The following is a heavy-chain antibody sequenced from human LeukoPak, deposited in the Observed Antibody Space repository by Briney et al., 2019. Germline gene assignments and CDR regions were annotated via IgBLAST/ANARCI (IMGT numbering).Heavy chain of an antibody. CDR2: ISYDGSNK. J-gene: IGHJ4*02. D-gene: IGHD5-24*01. CDR1: GFTFSSYA. V-gene: IGHV3-30-3*01. Sequence: GGSLRLSCAASGFTFSSYAMHWVRQAPGKGLEWVAVISYDGSNKYYADSVKGRFTISRDNSKNTLYLQMNSLRAEDTAMYYCARGGWLPQLTLDSWGQGTLVTVSS. CDR3: ARGGWLPQLTLDS.